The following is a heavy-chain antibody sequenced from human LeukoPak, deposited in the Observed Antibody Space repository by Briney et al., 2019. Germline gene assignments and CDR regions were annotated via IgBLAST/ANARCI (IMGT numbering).Heavy chain of an antibody. Sequence: SSVKVSCKASGYTFTSYAISWVRQAPGQGLEWMGSISTYNGHTNCAQKLQGRVTMTTDTSTSTACMELRSLRSDDTAVYYCAREDNLMDFWSGYSDYWGQGTLVTVSS. J-gene: IGHJ4*02. CDR1: GYTFTSYA. D-gene: IGHD3-3*01. CDR2: ISTYNGHT. CDR3: AREDNLMDFWSGYSDY. V-gene: IGHV1-18*01.